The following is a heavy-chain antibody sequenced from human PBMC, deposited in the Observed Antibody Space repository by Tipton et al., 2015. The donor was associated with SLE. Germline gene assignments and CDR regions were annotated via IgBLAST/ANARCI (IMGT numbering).Heavy chain of an antibody. Sequence: SLRLSCEASGFTFSSYTMHWVRQAPGKGLEWVSSITSSSYSIYYADSMKGRFTISRDNVKNTLYLEMNSLRVEDTAVYYCVRDNYGVDYWGQGTLVTVSS. CDR2: ITSSSYSI. J-gene: IGHJ4*02. CDR3: VRDNYGVDY. D-gene: IGHD4-11*01. CDR1: GFTFSSYT. V-gene: IGHV3-21*01.